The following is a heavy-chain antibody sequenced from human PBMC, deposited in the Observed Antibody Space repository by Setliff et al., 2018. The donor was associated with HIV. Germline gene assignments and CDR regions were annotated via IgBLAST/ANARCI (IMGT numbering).Heavy chain of an antibody. CDR3: AKGKDYGNSYFDY. Sequence: GGSLRLSCAASGFTFSTYSMHWVRQAPGKGLEWVAVIWYDGTNKYYADSVKGRFTISRDSSKNTLFLQMNSLRTEDTAVYYCAKGKDYGNSYFDYWGQGTLVTVSS. CDR1: GFTFSTYS. J-gene: IGHJ4*02. D-gene: IGHD3-10*01. CDR2: IWYDGTNK. V-gene: IGHV3-30*02.